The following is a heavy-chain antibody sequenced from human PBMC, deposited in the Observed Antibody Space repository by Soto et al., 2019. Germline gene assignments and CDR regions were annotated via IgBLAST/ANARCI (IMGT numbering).Heavy chain of an antibody. V-gene: IGHV3-7*02. CDR1: GFTFSSYW. CDR3: AATMVRAYYYYGMDV. D-gene: IGHD3-10*01. Sequence: PGGSLRLSCAASGFTFSSYWMSWVRQAPGKGLEWVANIKQDGSEKYYVDSVKGRFTISRDNAKNSLYLQMNSLRAEDTAVYYCAATMVRAYYYYGMDVWGQGTTVTVSS. CDR2: IKQDGSEK. J-gene: IGHJ6*02.